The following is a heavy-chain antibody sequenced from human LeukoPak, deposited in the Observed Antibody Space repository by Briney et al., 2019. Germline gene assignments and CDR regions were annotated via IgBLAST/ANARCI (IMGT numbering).Heavy chain of an antibody. Sequence: GASVKVSCKASGYTFTGYYMHWVRQAPGQGLEWMGWINPNSGGTNYAQKFQGRVNMTRDTSISTAYMELRSLRSDDTAVYYCARGEAWYAFFENWGQGTLVTVSS. CDR1: GYTFTGYY. D-gene: IGHD2-15*01. V-gene: IGHV1-2*02. CDR3: ARGEAWYAFFEN. J-gene: IGHJ4*02. CDR2: INPNSGGT.